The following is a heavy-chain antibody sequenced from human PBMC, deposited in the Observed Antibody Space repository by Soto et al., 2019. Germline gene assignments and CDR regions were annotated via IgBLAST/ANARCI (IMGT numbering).Heavy chain of an antibody. J-gene: IGHJ3*02. Sequence: GSLRLSCAASGFTLSDYYMSWIRQAPGKGLEWVSYFSSSGSSIQYADSVKGRFTISRDTAKNSLYLQMNNLRAEDTAVYFCARKFSGWAFDIWGQGTMVTVSS. CDR2: FSSSGSSI. CDR3: ARKFSGWAFDI. CDR1: GFTLSDYY. V-gene: IGHV3-11*01. D-gene: IGHD6-19*01.